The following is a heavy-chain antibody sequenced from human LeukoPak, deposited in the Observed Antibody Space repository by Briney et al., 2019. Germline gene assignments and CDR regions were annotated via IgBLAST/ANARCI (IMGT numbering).Heavy chain of an antibody. Sequence: GGSLRLSCAASGFTFSSYGMHWVRQAPGKGLEWVAVISYDGSNKYYADSVKGRFTISRDNSKNTLYLQMNSLRAEDTAVYYCARAFLRVVPAAKGALDAFDIWGQGTMVTVSS. V-gene: IGHV3-30*03. CDR1: GFTFSSYG. CDR3: ARAFLRVVPAAKGALDAFDI. J-gene: IGHJ3*02. CDR2: ISYDGSNK. D-gene: IGHD2-2*01.